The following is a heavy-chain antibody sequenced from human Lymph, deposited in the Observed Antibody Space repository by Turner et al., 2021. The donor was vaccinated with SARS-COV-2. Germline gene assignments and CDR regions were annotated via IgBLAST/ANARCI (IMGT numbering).Heavy chain of an antibody. CDR3: ARDIPTTADYFDY. D-gene: IGHD4-17*01. Sequence: EVQLVESGGGLVKPGGSLRLSCAASGFTFSTYSMNWVRQAPGKGLEWISSISSSSSYIYYADSVKGRFTISRDDAKNSLYLQMNSLSAEDTAVYYCARDIPTTADYFDYWGQGTLVTVSS. J-gene: IGHJ4*02. CDR1: GFTFSTYS. V-gene: IGHV3-21*01. CDR2: ISSSSSYI.